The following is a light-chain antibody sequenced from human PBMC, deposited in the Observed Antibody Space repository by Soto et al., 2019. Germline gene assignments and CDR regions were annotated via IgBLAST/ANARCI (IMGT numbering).Light chain of an antibody. V-gene: IGKV1-5*01. Sequence: GDRVTITCRASQSISTWLAWYQQKPGKAPKFLISDASRFEGGVPSRFSGSGSGTEFTPTISSLQPDDFATYYCQQYSSYPTFGQGTRLEIK. CDR1: QSISTW. CDR3: QQYSSYPT. J-gene: IGKJ5*01. CDR2: DAS.